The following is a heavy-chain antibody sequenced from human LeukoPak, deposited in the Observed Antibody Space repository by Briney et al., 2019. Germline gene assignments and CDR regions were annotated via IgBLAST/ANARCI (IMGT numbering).Heavy chain of an antibody. V-gene: IGHV1-8*01. CDR3: ARTRGRDSYHYYYYMDV. D-gene: IGHD1-26*01. CDR1: GYIFTSYD. J-gene: IGHJ6*03. CDR2: MKPNSGNT. Sequence: ASVKVSCKASGYIFTSYDIHWVRQATGQGLEWMGWMKPNSGNTGYAQKFQGRVTITKNTSKSTVYMELSSLRSEDTAVYYCARTRGRDSYHYYYYMDVWGKGTTVTVSS.